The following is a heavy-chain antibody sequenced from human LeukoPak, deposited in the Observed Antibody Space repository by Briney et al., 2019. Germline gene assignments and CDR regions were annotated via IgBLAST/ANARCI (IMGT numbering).Heavy chain of an antibody. V-gene: IGHV1-69*13. CDR2: IIPIFGTA. D-gene: IGHD2-2*01. Sequence: ASVKVSCKASGGTFSSYAISWVRQAPGQGLEWMGGIIPIFGTANYAQKFQGRVAITADESTSTAYMELSSLRSEDTAVYYCARAVVVPAAIEYYYYYMDVWGKGTTVTVSS. J-gene: IGHJ6*03. CDR1: GGTFSSYA. CDR3: ARAVVVPAAIEYYYYYMDV.